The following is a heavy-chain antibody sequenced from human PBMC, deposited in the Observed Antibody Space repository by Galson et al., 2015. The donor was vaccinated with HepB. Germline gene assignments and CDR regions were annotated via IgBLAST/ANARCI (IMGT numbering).Heavy chain of an antibody. V-gene: IGHV1-18*01. Sequence: SVKVSCKGSGYIFTSYGISWVRQAPGQGLEWMGWISAYNGNTNYAQNLQARVTITMDTSTSTAYMELRSLRSDDTAVYFCARDCRQRVGPQEGDWFDPWGQGTLVTVSS. CDR3: ARDCRQRVGPQEGDWFDP. CDR1: GYIFTSYG. CDR2: ISAYNGNT. J-gene: IGHJ5*02. D-gene: IGHD6-6*01.